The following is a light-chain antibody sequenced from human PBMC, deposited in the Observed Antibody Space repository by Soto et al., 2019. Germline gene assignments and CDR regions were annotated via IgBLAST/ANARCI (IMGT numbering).Light chain of an antibody. CDR3: QQYSSLWT. V-gene: IGKV3-20*01. Sequence: VLTQSPGPLSLSPGARATLPCRPSQSVSNNYLAWYQQKPGQAPRLLIYGASSRATGIPDRFSGSGCGTDFTLSISRLEPEDFAVYYCQQYSSLWTFGQGTKVDIK. J-gene: IGKJ1*01. CDR1: QSVSNNY. CDR2: GAS.